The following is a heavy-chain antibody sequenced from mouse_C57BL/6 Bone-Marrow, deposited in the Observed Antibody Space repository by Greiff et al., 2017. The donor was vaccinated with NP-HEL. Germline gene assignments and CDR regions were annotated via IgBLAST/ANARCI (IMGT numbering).Heavy chain of an antibody. CDR2: IYPGGGYT. CDR3: SRLHSYAMDY. Sequence: QVQLQQSGAELVRPGTSVKMSCKASGYTFTNYWIGWAKQRPGHGLEWIGDIYPGGGYTKYNEKFKGKATLTADKSSSTAYMQFSSLTSEDSAIYYCSRLHSYAMDYWGQGTSVTVSS. CDR1: GYTFTNYW. D-gene: IGHD1-2*01. J-gene: IGHJ4*01. V-gene: IGHV1-63*01.